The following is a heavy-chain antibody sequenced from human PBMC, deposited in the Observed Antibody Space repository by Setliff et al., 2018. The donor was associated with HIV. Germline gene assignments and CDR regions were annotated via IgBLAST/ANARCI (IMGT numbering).Heavy chain of an antibody. J-gene: IGHJ4*02. CDR1: GGPFTSSS. D-gene: IGHD3-22*01. Sequence: WASVKVSCKASGGPFTSSSIGWVRQAPGQGLEWMGRIIPILGVPRYAQKFQGRVTITADKSTSTSYMHLSSLRDEDTAVYFCARGGDYDSSGYYVTWGQGSLVTVSS. V-gene: IGHV1-69*02. CDR2: IIPILGVP. CDR3: ARGGDYDSSGYYVT.